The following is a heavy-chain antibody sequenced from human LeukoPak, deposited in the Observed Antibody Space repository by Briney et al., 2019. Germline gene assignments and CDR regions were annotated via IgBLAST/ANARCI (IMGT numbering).Heavy chain of an antibody. V-gene: IGHV4-34*01. CDR2: IYHSGST. Sequence: PSETLSLTCAVYGGSFSGYYWSWIRQPPGKGLEWIGEIYHSGSTNYNPSLKSRVTISVDTSKNQFSLKLTSVTAADTAVYFCARDGIDGYNLLYWGQGTLVTVSS. D-gene: IGHD5-24*01. CDR1: GGSFSGYY. J-gene: IGHJ4*02. CDR3: ARDGIDGYNLLY.